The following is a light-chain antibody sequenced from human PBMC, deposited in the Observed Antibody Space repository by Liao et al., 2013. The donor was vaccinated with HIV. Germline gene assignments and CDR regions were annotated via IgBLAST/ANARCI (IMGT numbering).Light chain of an antibody. Sequence: SYELTQPPSVSVSPGQTASITCSGDKLGDKYVCWYQQKPGQSPVVVIYQDSKRPSGIPERFSGSNSGSTATLTISGTQAMDEADYYCQAWDSSTAPVVFGGGTKLTVL. J-gene: IGLJ2*01. V-gene: IGLV3-1*01. CDR1: KLGDKY. CDR3: QAWDSSTAPVV. CDR2: QDS.